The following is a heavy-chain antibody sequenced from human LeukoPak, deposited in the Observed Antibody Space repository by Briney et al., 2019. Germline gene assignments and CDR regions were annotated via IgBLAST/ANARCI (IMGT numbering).Heavy chain of an antibody. D-gene: IGHD2-2*01. CDR3: ARGLGDIVVVPAAQPYYYYYMDV. J-gene: IGHJ6*03. V-gene: IGHV4-31*03. CDR1: GGSISSGGYY. Sequence: PSQTLSLTCTVSGGSISSGGYYWSWIRQHPGKGLEWIGYIYYSGSTYYNPSLKSRVTISVDTSKNQFSLKLSSVTAADTAVYYCARGLGDIVVVPAAQPYYYYYMDVWGKGTTVTVSS. CDR2: IYYSGST.